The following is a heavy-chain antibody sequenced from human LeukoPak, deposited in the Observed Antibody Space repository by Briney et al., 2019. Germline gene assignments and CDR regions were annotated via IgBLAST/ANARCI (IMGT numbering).Heavy chain of an antibody. J-gene: IGHJ3*02. CDR1: GFTFSSYS. Sequence: GRSLRLSCAAAGFTFSSYSMNSVRQAPGKGLEWVSSISSSSSYIYYADSMDGRSTLSRDNAKNSLYLQMNRLRAKDTAVYYCARDRDILTELDAFDIWGKGTMVTVSS. CDR3: ARDRDILTELDAFDI. D-gene: IGHD3-9*01. V-gene: IGHV3-21*01. CDR2: ISSSSSYI.